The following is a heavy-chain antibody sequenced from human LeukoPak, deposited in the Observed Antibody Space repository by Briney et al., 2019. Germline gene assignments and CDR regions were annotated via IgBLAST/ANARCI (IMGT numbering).Heavy chain of an antibody. D-gene: IGHD3-22*01. J-gene: IGHJ3*02. Sequence: GGSLRLSCAASGFTFSSYAMSWVRQAPGKGLEWVSAISGIGGSTYYADSVKGRVTMYRDNSKNTLYLQMDSLRAEDTAVYYCAKGTRSYYYDSSGPYDAFDIWGEGTMVTVSS. CDR3: AKGTRSYYYDSSGPYDAFDI. CDR2: ISGIGGST. CDR1: GFTFSSYA. V-gene: IGHV3-23*01.